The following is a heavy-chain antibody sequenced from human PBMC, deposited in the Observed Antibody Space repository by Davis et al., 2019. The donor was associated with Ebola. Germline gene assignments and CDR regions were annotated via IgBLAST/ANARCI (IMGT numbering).Heavy chain of an antibody. Sequence: GESLKIPCAASGFTFSSYGMHWVRQAPGKGLEWVAVIWYDGSNKYYADSVKGRFTISRDNSKNTLYLQMNSLRAEDTAVYYCARDGYSSEGTGDYGMDVWGQGTTVTVSS. CDR3: ARDGYSSEGTGDYGMDV. CDR2: IWYDGSNK. D-gene: IGHD6-19*01. V-gene: IGHV3-33*01. CDR1: GFTFSSYG. J-gene: IGHJ6*02.